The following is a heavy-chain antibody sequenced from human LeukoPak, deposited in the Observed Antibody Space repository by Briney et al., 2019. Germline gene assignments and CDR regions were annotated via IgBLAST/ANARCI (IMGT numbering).Heavy chain of an antibody. CDR1: GFTFSSYS. D-gene: IGHD2-15*01. CDR3: ARFGGGYGMDV. V-gene: IGHV3-21*01. CDR2: ISSSSSYI. Sequence: PGGSLRLSCAASGFTFSSYSMNWVRQAPGKGLEWVSSISSSSSYIFYADSVKGRFTISRDNAKNSLYLQMNSLRAEDTAVYYCARFGGGYGMDVWGQGTTVTVSS. J-gene: IGHJ6*02.